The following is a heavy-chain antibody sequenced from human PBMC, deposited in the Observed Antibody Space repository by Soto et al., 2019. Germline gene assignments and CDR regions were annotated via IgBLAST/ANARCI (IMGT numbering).Heavy chain of an antibody. CDR2: ISYDGSNK. J-gene: IGHJ6*02. CDR1: GFTFSNYA. Sequence: QVQLVESGGGVVQPGRSLRLSCAASGFTFSNYAMHWVRQAPGKGLEWVAVISYDGSNKYYADSVKGRFTISRDNSKSTLYLQMNSLRAEDTAVYFCASGSDYYYYGMDVWGQGTTVTVSS. CDR3: ASGSDYYYYGMDV. D-gene: IGHD3-10*01. V-gene: IGHV3-30-3*01.